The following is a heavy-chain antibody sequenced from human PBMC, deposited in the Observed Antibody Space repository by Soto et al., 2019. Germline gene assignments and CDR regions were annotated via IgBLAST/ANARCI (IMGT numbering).Heavy chain of an antibody. V-gene: IGHV1-18*01. CDR2: ISAYNGNT. J-gene: IGHJ5*02. Sequence: ASVKVSCKASGYTSTIYGITWVRQAPGQGLEWMGWISAYNGNTKYAQKLQGRVTMTTDTSTSTAYMELRSLRSDDTAVYYCARDGPLTYYYGSGSYYPKYNWFDPWGQGTLVTVSS. D-gene: IGHD3-10*01. CDR3: ARDGPLTYYYGSGSYYPKYNWFDP. CDR1: GYTSTIYG.